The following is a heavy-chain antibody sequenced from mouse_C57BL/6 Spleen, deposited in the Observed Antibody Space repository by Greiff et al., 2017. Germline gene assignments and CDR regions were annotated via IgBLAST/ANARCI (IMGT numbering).Heavy chain of an antibody. V-gene: IGHV1-53*01. J-gene: IGHJ2*01. D-gene: IGHD6-1*01. CDR3: ARPPLSGSRLYYFDY. CDR1: GYTFTSYW. CDR2: INPSNGGT. Sequence: QVQLKQPGTELVKPGASVKLSCKASGYTFTSYWMHWVKQRPGQGLEWIGNINPSNGGTNYNEKFKSKATLTVDKSSSTASMQLSSLTSEDSAVYYCARPPLSGSRLYYFDYWGQGTTLTVSS.